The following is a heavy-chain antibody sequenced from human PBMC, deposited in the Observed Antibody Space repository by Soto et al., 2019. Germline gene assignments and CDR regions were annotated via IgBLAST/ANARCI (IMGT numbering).Heavy chain of an antibody. V-gene: IGHV1-3*01. D-gene: IGHD2-8*01. CDR2: IIVSHGSP. Sequence: QVHLVQSGAEVKEPGASVRVSCEASGYTFTSHTIHWARQAPGQGLEWMGWIIVSHGSPRYAPQFQGRITFGRETSATTAYMELTSLTFEDTAVYYCAREPEDGVPGDYWGQGNPVVVSS. J-gene: IGHJ4*02. CDR3: AREPEDGVPGDY. CDR1: GYTFTSHT.